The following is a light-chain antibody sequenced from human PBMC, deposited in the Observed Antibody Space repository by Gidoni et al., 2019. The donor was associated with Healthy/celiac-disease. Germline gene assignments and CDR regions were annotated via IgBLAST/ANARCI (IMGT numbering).Light chain of an antibody. Sequence: EIVMTQSPATLSVSPGERATLSCRASQSVSSNFAWYQQKPGQAPRLLIYGASTRATGIPARFSGSGSGTEFTLTISSLQSEDFAVYYCQQYNNWPQTFXQXTKVEIK. CDR3: QQYNNWPQT. J-gene: IGKJ1*01. CDR2: GAS. V-gene: IGKV3-15*01. CDR1: QSVSSN.